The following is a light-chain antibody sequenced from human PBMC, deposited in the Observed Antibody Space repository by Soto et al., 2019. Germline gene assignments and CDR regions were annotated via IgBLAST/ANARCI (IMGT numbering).Light chain of an antibody. CDR3: QQRYVWLT. CDR1: QSISTY. V-gene: IGKV3-11*01. CDR2: DAS. Sequence: IVLTQSPATQSLSPGERATLSCRAGQSISTYLAWYQQKSGQAPRLLIYDASNRATGTPARFSGSGSGTDFTLTISSLEPEDSAVYYCQQRYVWLTFGGGTKVEIK. J-gene: IGKJ4*01.